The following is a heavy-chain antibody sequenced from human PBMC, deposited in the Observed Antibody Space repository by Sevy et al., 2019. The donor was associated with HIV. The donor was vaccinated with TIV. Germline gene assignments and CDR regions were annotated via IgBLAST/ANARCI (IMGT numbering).Heavy chain of an antibody. CDR3: ARWGGYSGYDLGWFDP. Sequence: GGSLRLSCAASGFTFSSYEMNWVRQAPGKGLEWVSYISSSGSTIYYADSVKGRFTISRDNAKNSLYLQMNSLRAEDTAVYYCARWGGYSGYDLGWFDPWGQRTLVTVSS. D-gene: IGHD5-12*01. CDR2: ISSSGSTI. V-gene: IGHV3-48*03. J-gene: IGHJ5*02. CDR1: GFTFSSYE.